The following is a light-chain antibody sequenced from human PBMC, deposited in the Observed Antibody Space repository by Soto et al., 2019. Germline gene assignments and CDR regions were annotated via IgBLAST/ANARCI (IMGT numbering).Light chain of an antibody. J-gene: IGKJ5*01. CDR1: HILTNSF. Sequence: LLTQSPSTLSFSPVERATLSFMASHILTNSFIAWYQQRPGQAPRLLIYDTSSRASGIPDRFSGSGSGTDFTLTISRLEPEDFAVYFCQQYYDLPMTFGQGTRLEIK. CDR2: DTS. CDR3: QQYYDLPMT. V-gene: IGKV3-20*01.